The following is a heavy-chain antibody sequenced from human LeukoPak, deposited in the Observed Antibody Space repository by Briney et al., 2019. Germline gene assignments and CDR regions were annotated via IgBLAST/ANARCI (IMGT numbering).Heavy chain of an antibody. V-gene: IGHV3-74*01. CDR3: LRDLNWSLDQ. Sequence: GGSLGLSCAASGFTVSSNYMSWVRQAPGKGLVWVSRIKSDGITITYADSVKGRFTISRDNAKNTLYLQMNSLRAEDTAVYYCLRDLNWSLDQWGQGTLVTVSS. CDR1: GFTVSSNY. D-gene: IGHD1-20*01. CDR2: IKSDGITI. J-gene: IGHJ4*02.